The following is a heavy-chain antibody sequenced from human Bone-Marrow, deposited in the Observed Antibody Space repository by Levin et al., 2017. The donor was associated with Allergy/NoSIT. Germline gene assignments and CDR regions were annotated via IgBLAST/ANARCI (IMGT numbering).Heavy chain of an antibody. CDR3: GKAGLYPAGPMFDH. Sequence: QTGGSLRLSCATSGFTLDDYAMHWVRQAPGKGLEWVSGISWNSGSIGYADSVKGRFTISRDNAGNSLYLVMNSLRAEDTALYYCGKAGLYPAGPMFDHWGQGTLVTVSS. V-gene: IGHV3-9*01. J-gene: IGHJ4*02. CDR1: GFTLDDYA. CDR2: ISWNSGSI. D-gene: IGHD2/OR15-2a*01.